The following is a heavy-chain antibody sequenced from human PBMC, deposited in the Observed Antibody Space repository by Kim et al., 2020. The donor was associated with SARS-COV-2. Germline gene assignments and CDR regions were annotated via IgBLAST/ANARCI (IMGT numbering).Heavy chain of an antibody. Sequence: APVKVSCKASGYRFTDFYIHWVRQAPGQGLEWMGRINPNTGGTKFAQKFQGRITMTRDTSISTGYMELSSLRSDDTAVYYCAPYSTSSNLEHWGQGTLVTVSS. CDR2: INPNTGGT. V-gene: IGHV1-2*06. D-gene: IGHD6-6*01. J-gene: IGHJ1*01. CDR1: GYRFTDFY. CDR3: APYSTSSNLEH.